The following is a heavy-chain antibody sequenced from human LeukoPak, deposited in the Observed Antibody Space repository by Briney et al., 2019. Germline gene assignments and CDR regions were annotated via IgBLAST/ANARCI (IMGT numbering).Heavy chain of an antibody. CDR3: ARDPYYYDSSGYNDYYYYMDV. CDR2: IYHSGST. Sequence: SETLSLTCTVSGYSISSGYYWGWIRQPPGKGLEWIGSIYHSGSTYYNPSLKSRVTISVDTSKNQFSLKLSSVTAADTAVYYCARDPYYYDSSGYNDYYYYMDVWGKGTTVTVSS. V-gene: IGHV4-38-2*02. CDR1: GYSISSGYY. D-gene: IGHD3-22*01. J-gene: IGHJ6*03.